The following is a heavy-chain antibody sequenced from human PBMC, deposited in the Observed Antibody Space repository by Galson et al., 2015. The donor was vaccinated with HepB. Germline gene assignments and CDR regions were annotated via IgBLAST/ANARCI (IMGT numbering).Heavy chain of an antibody. CDR1: GFTFSSHV. D-gene: IGHD3-9*01. CDR2: ISDLSFST. J-gene: IGHJ6*02. CDR3: AKYDDILSGLYSDFSDHPMDV. Sequence: SLRLSCAASGFTFSSHVMNWVRQAPGKGLEWVSTISDLSFSTFYAESVRGRFTISRDNSKNTLFLQLSRVRAEDSAVYYCAKYDDILSGLYSDFSDHPMDVWVQGTTVTVSS. V-gene: IGHV3-23*01.